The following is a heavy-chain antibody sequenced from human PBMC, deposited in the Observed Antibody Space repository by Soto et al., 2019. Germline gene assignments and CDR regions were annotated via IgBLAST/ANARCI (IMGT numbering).Heavy chain of an antibody. V-gene: IGHV1-8*01. D-gene: IGHD4-17*01. Sequence: QVPLVQSGAEVKKPGASVKVSCKASGYTFTSYDINWVRQATGQGLEWMGWMNPNSGNTGYAQKFPGRVTMTRNTSISTAYMELSSLRSEDTAVYYCARGFLRMTLNWFDPWGQGTLVTVSS. CDR1: GYTFTSYD. CDR2: MNPNSGNT. CDR3: ARGFLRMTLNWFDP. J-gene: IGHJ5*02.